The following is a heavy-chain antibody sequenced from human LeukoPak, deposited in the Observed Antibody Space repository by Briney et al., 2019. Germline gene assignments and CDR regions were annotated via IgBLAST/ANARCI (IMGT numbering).Heavy chain of an antibody. CDR1: GFSFSSYI. D-gene: IGHD3-3*01. CDR3: ARQSYDFWSRSMDV. CDR2: ISFNGDIK. Sequence: PGGSLRLSCAASGFSFSSYIMNWVRQAPGKGLEWIAFISFNGDIKYYADSVTGRFSISRDNSKNMVYLQMNSLRAEDTALYYCARQSYDFWSRSMDVWGQGTMVTVSS. J-gene: IGHJ6*02. V-gene: IGHV3-30-3*01.